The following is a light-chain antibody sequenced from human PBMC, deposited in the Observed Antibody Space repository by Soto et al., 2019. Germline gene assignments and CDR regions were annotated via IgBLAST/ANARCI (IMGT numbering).Light chain of an antibody. V-gene: IGKV2-30*02. CDR1: QSLIHSDGSTY. CDR2: EVS. J-gene: IGKJ1*01. CDR3: MQGTHWPWT. Sequence: DVVMTQSPLSLPVTLGQPASISCTSSQSLIHSDGSTYLSWFQQRPGQSPRRLIYEVSDRDSGVPDRFSGSGSGTDFTLKISRVEAEAVGVYYCMQGTHWPWTFGQGTEVEIK.